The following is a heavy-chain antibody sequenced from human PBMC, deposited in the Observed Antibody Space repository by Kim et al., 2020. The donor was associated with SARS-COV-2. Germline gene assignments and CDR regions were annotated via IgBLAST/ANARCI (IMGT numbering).Heavy chain of an antibody. CDR2: IYYSGST. D-gene: IGHD6-19*01. CDR1: GGSISSYY. CDR3: ARGAYSSGWYYYYGMDV. Sequence: SETLSLTCTVSGGSISSYYWSWIRQPPGKGLEWIGYIYYSGSTNYNPSLKSRVTISVDTSKNQFSLKLSSVTAADTAVYYCARGAYSSGWYYYYGMDVWG. J-gene: IGHJ6*01. V-gene: IGHV4-59*01.